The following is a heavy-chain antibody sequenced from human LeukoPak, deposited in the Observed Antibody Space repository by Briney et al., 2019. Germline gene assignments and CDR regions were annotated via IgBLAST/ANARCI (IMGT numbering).Heavy chain of an antibody. CDR3: ARGGMYYCDSGGLIDD. J-gene: IGHJ4*02. Sequence: PGGSLRLSCAASGFTFRSYAMSWVRQAPGKGLEWVSTVTGGGGTTYYADSVKGRFTISRDNAKNTLYLQMNSLTAADTALYYCARGGMYYCDSGGLIDDWGQGAQVTVSS. CDR1: GFTFRSYA. V-gene: IGHV3-23*01. D-gene: IGHD3-22*01. CDR2: VTGGGGTT.